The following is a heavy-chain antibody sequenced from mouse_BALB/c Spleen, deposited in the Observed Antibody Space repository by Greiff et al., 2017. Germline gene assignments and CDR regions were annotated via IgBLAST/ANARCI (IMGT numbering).Heavy chain of an antibody. V-gene: IGHV5-6-4*01. CDR2: ISSGGSYT. Sequence: EVKLMESGGGLVKPGGSLKLSCAASGFTFSSYTMSWVRQTPEKRLEWVATISSGGSYTYSPDSVKGRFTISRDNAKNTLYLQMSSLKSEDTAMYYCTREVYDYDGGVWNYWGQGTSVTVAS. CDR1: GFTFSSYT. J-gene: IGHJ4*01. CDR3: TREVYDYDGGVWNY. D-gene: IGHD2-4*01.